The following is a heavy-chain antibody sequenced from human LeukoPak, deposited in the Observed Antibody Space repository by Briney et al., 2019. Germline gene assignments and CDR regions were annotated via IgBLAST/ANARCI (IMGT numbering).Heavy chain of an antibody. CDR1: GFRFGGYA. J-gene: IGHJ4*02. CDR2: ISSNALYGKS. Sequence: GGSLRLSCTGSGFRFGGYALSWVRQAPGKGLEWVGFISSNALYGKSEYAASVEVSFTSSRDDSNSIAYLQINSMKTEDTAVYFCVRKSGRDYYFDYWGQGTLVTVSS. CDR3: VRKSGRDYYFDY. D-gene: IGHD2-21*02. V-gene: IGHV3-49*04.